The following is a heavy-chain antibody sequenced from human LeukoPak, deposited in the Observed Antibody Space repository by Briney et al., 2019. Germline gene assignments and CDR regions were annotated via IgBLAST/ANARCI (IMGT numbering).Heavy chain of an antibody. Sequence: GGSLSLSCAVSGFTFSDHFLDWVRQAPGKGLEWVGRSRNKAKSYTTEYAASVKGRFTISRDDLKNSLYLQMNSLKTEDTAVYYCVRVGSVAGSDYLDYWGQGTLVTVSS. CDR2: SRNKAKSYTT. V-gene: IGHV3-72*01. CDR3: VRVGSVAGSDYLDY. CDR1: GFTFSDHF. J-gene: IGHJ4*02. D-gene: IGHD6-19*01.